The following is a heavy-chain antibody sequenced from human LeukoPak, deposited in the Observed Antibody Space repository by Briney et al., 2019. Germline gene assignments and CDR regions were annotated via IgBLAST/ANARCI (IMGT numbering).Heavy chain of an antibody. CDR2: IYSGGGT. CDR1: GFTVSSNF. V-gene: IGHV3-53*01. J-gene: IGHJ4*02. D-gene: IGHD3-10*01. Sequence: GGSLRLSCAASGFTVSSNFMSWVRQAPGKGLEWVSVIYSGGGTYYTDSVKGRFTISRDNSKNTLYLQMNSLRAEDTAVYYCAKSSRGHGDFDYWGQGTLVTVSS. CDR3: AKSSRGHGDFDY.